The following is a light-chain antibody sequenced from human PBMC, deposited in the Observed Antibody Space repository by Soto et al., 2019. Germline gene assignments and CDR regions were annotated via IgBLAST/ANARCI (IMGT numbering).Light chain of an antibody. V-gene: IGLV2-11*01. CDR3: CSFAGSFYV. CDR1: SSDVGGYNY. Sequence: QSVLTQPRSVSGSPGQSVTISCTGTSSDVGGYNYVSWYQQHPGKAPKLMIYDVSKRPSGVPDRFSGSKSGNTASLTISGLQIEDEADYYCCSFAGSFYVFGTGTKVTV. CDR2: DVS. J-gene: IGLJ1*01.